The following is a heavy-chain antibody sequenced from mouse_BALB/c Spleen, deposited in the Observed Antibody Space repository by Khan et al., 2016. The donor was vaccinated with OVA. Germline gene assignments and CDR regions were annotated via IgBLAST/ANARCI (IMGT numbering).Heavy chain of an antibody. Sequence: EVQLQESGPGLVKPSQSLSLTCTVTGYSITSDYAWNWIRQFPGHKLEWMGYISYSGSTNYNPSLKSRISIPRDTSKNQFFLQLNSVTTEDTATYYCARDGSRYYYAMDYWGQGTSVTVSS. J-gene: IGHJ4*01. CDR1: GYSITSDYA. CDR2: ISYSGST. D-gene: IGHD2-3*01. CDR3: ARDGSRYYYAMDY. V-gene: IGHV3-2*02.